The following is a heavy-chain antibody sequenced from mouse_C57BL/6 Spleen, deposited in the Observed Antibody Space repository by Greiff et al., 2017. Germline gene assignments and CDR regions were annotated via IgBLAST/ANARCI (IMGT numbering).Heavy chain of an antibody. J-gene: IGHJ4*01. CDR2: INPNYGTT. D-gene: IGHD6-1*01. CDR1: GYSFTDYN. V-gene: IGHV1-39*01. Sequence: VQLMESGPELVKPGASVKISCKASGYSFTDYNMNWVKKSNGKSLEWIGVINPNYGTTSNNQKFKGKATLTVYQSSRTVYLQLSSLTSEDSAVYCCASRSSWNYAMAYWGQGTSVTVSS. CDR3: ASRSSWNYAMAY.